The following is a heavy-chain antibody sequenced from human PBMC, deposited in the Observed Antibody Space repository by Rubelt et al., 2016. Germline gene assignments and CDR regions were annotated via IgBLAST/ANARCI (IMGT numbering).Heavy chain of an antibody. J-gene: IGHJ4*02. CDR2: IYYSGST. CDR3: ARLWSKQWPVDY. D-gene: IGHD6-19*01. Sequence: QLQLQESGPGLVKPSETLSLTCTVSGGSISSSSYYWGWIRQPPGKGLEWIGSIYYSGSTYYNPSLKSPVTISVDTSKNQFSGKLGSWASADTAVYDCARLWSKQWPVDYWGRGTLVTVSA. V-gene: IGHV4-39*01. CDR1: GGSISSSSYY.